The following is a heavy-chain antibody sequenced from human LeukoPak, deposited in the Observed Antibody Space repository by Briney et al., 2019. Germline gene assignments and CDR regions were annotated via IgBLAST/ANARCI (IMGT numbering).Heavy chain of an antibody. J-gene: IGHJ4*02. CDR3: ARGGIYSQGFDY. CDR2: ISTTSDYI. CDR1: GFTFSSYS. D-gene: IGHD6-13*01. Sequence: GGSQRLSCAASGFTFSSYSMNWVRQAPGKGLEWVSSISTTSDYIHYADSLKGRLAISRDNGKNSLYLQMNSLRAEDTAVYYCARGGIYSQGFDYWGQGSLVTVSS. V-gene: IGHV3-21*01.